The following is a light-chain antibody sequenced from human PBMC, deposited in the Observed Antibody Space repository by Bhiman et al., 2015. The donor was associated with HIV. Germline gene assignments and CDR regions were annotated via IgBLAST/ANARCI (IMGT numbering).Light chain of an antibody. CDR2: ENN. J-gene: IGLJ1*01. V-gene: IGLV1-51*02. CDR3: ATWDSSLSAGGV. CDR1: SSNIGNNY. Sequence: CCSGSSSNIGNNYVSWYQHLPGTAPKLLIYENNKRPSGIPDRFSGSKSGTSATLGITGLQTGDEADYYCATWDSSLSAGGVFGTGTKVTVL.